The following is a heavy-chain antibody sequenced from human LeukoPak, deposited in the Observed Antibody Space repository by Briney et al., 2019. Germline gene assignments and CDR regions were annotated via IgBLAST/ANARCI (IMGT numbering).Heavy chain of an antibody. CDR3: ASRNYGGSPLPLDF. J-gene: IGHJ4*02. Sequence: GSLRLSWVASGFTFSKYWMTWVRQTPGKGLGWVASIRQDGSEKYYVDSVKGRFTISRDNAKNSLSLQMNSLRGEDTALYYCASRNYGGSPLPLDFWGQGTLVTVSS. V-gene: IGHV3-7*01. CDR2: IRQDGSEK. D-gene: IGHD4-23*01. CDR1: GFTFSKYW.